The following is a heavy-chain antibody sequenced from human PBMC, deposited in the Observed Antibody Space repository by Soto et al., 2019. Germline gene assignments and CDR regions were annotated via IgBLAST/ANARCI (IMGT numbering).Heavy chain of an antibody. CDR1: GDSISTVDYF. J-gene: IGHJ5*01. V-gene: IGHV4-30-4*01. CDR3: ARGPYCLNGRCFPNWLDS. D-gene: IGHD2-21*01. CDR2: IYKSATT. Sequence: PSETLSLTCSVSGDSISTVDYFWAWVRQPPGQALEYIGYIYKSATTYYNPSFESRVAISLDTSKSQFSLNVTSLTAADTAVYFCARGPYCLNGRCFPNWLDSWGQGPLVTVYS.